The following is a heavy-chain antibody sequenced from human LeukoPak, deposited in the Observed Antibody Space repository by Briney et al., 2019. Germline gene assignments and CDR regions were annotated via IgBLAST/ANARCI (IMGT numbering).Heavy chain of an antibody. V-gene: IGHV3-30-3*01. Sequence: PGGSLRLSCAASGFTFSNYAMHWVRQAPGKGLEWVAVISYDGSNKYYAGSVKGRFTISRDNSKNTLYLQMNSLRAEDTAVYYCTSGPYCTNGVCYGSNWFDPWGQGTLVTVSS. CDR1: GFTFSNYA. CDR2: ISYDGSNK. CDR3: TSGPYCTNGVCYGSNWFDP. D-gene: IGHD2-8*01. J-gene: IGHJ5*02.